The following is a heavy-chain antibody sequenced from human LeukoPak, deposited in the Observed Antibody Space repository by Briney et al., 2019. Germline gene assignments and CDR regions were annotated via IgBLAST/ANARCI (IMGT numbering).Heavy chain of an antibody. CDR1: GFTFSSYG. D-gene: IGHD3-22*01. J-gene: IGHJ4*02. CDR2: ISYDVSKK. V-gene: IGHV3-30*18. CDR3: AKALYYYDSSGYYYRSGSVDY. Sequence: GGSLRLSCADSGFTFSSYGMHWVRQAPDKRLGWGAVISYDVSKKYYADSVKGRFTISRDNSKNTLYLQMNSLRAEDTAVYYCAKALYYYDSSGYYYRSGSVDYWGQGTLVTVSS.